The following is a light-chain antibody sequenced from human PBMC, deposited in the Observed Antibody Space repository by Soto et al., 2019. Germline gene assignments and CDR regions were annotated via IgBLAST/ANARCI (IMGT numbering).Light chain of an antibody. V-gene: IGLV1-44*01. CDR3: SAREARPNVRV. CDR1: NSNIGRNT. Sequence: QSVLTPPPSASGTPGQRVTTSCSGSNSNIGRNTVTWYQQLPGAAPSPLIYSNNQRPSGVPDRVAGSKSGTAAALAISGLQSEDEADYYCSAREARPNVRVFGVRTQPTVL. CDR2: SNN. J-gene: IGLJ7*01.